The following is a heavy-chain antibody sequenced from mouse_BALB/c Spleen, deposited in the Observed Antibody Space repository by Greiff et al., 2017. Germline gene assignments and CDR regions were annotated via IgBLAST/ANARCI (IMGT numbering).Heavy chain of an antibody. J-gene: IGHJ4*01. CDR2: INSNGGST. Sequence: EVKVVESGGGLVQPGGSLKLSCAASGFTFSSYGMSWVRQTPDKRLELVATINSNGGSTYYPDSVKGRFTISRDNAKNTLYLQMSSLKSEDTAMYYCARGDYYAMDYWGQGTSVTVSS. V-gene: IGHV5-6-3*01. CDR3: ARGDYYAMDY. CDR1: GFTFSSYG.